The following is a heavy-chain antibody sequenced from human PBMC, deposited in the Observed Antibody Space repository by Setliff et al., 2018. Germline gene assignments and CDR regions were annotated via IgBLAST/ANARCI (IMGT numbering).Heavy chain of an antibody. CDR1: SGSISTSNYF. J-gene: IGHJ4*02. D-gene: IGHD2-21*01. CDR3: AGLFRDGWNYFDS. V-gene: IGHV4-39*02. CDR2: MYSSGTT. Sequence: SETLSLTCIVSSGSISTSNYFWGWVRQPPGRGLEWIGSMYSSGTTNFNPSPQSRVTMSVDMSKSLLSLKLSSVTTTDTAVYYCAGLFRDGWNYFDSWGQGTLVTVSS.